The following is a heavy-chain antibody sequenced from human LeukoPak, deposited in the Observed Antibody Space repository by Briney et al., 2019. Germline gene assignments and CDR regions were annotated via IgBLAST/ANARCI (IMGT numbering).Heavy chain of an antibody. CDR1: GYTFTGYY. J-gene: IGHJ4*02. CDR3: ARVRRFLNGGVAGIDY. D-gene: IGHD3-3*01. CDR2: INPNTANP. Sequence: ASVKVSCKASGYTFTGYYIHWVRQAAGQGLEWMGWINPNTANPTYAQAFTGRFVLSLDTSVSTSYLQISSLKTEDTAVYYCARVRRFLNGGVAGIDYWGQGSLVIVSS. V-gene: IGHV7-4-1*02.